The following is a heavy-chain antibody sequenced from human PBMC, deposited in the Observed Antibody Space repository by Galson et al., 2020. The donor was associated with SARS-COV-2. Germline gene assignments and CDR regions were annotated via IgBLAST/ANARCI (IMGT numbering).Heavy chain of an antibody. CDR1: GFTFSSYR. V-gene: IGHV3-7*01. Sequence: GESLKTSCAASGFTFSSYRMSWVRQAPGKGLEWVANIKQDGSEKYYVDSEKGRFTISRDNAKNSLYLQMNSLRAEDTAVYYCARVEDYYDSSGLDYWGQGTLVTVSS. D-gene: IGHD3-22*01. CDR3: ARVEDYYDSSGLDY. CDR2: IKQDGSEK. J-gene: IGHJ4*02.